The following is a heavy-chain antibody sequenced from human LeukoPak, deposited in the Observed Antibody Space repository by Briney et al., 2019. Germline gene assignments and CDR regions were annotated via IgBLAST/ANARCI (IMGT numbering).Heavy chain of an antibody. CDR2: ISYDGSNK. D-gene: IGHD5-18*01. CDR3: AKDRSAQIQLWLSDY. CDR1: GFTFSSYG. V-gene: IGHV3-30*18. J-gene: IGHJ4*02. Sequence: PGRSLRLSCAASGFTFSSYGMHWVRQAPGKGLEWVAGISYDGSNKYYADSVKGRFTVARDNSKNTLYLQMNSLRAEDTAVYYCAKDRSAQIQLWLSDYWGQGTLVTVSS.